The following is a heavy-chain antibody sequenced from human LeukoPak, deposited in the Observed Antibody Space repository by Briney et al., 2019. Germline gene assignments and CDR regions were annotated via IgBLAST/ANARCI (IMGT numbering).Heavy chain of an antibody. Sequence: ETLSLTCTVSGGSISSYYWSWIRQPPGKELEWVSSLSSSSYIYYADSVKGRFTISRDNAKNSLYLQMNSLRAEDTAVYYCARDWAAASENYYYYGMDVWGQGTTVTVSS. CDR1: GGSISSYY. D-gene: IGHD6-13*01. V-gene: IGHV3-69-1*01. CDR3: ARDWAAASENYYYYGMDV. CDR2: LSSSSYI. J-gene: IGHJ6*02.